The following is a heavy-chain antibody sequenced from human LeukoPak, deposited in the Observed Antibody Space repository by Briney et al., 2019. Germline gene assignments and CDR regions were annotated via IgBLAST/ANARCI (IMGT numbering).Heavy chain of an antibody. CDR2: INHSGST. J-gene: IGHJ3*02. CDR3: ARRAVTTNGAFDI. Sequence: PSETLSLTCAVYGGSFSGYYWSWIRQPPGKGLEWIGEINHSGSTNYNPSLKSRVTISVDTSKNQFSLKLSSVTAADTAVYYCARRAVTTNGAFDIWGQGTMVTVSS. D-gene: IGHD4-17*01. CDR1: GGSFSGYY. V-gene: IGHV4-34*01.